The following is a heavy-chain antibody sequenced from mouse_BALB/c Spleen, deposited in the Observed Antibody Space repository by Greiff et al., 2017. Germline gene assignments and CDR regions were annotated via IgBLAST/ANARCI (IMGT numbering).Heavy chain of an antibody. J-gene: IGHJ1*01. V-gene: IGHV1-55*01. CDR1: GYNFTSYW. CDR3: ARSDYGSKNWYFDV. D-gene: IGHD1-1*01. Sequence: QVQLQQPGAELVKPGTSVKLSCKASGYNFTSYWINWVKLRPGQGLEWIGDIYPGSGSTNYNEKFKSKATLTVDTSSSTAYMQLSSLASEDSAVYYCARSDYGSKNWYFDVWGAGTTVTVSS. CDR2: IYPGSGST.